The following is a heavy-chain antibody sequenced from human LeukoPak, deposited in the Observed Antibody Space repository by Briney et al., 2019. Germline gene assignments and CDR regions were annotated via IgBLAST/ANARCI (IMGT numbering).Heavy chain of an antibody. J-gene: IGHJ3*02. Sequence: SETLSLTCAVYGESFSGYYWSWIRQPPGKGLEWIGYIYYSGSTNYNPSLKSRVTISVDTSKNQFSLKLSSVTAADTAVYYCARHGGDYYDSSGYQTDAFDIWGQGTMVTVSS. CDR3: ARHGGDYYDSSGYQTDAFDI. CDR2: IYYSGST. V-gene: IGHV4-59*08. D-gene: IGHD3-22*01. CDR1: GESFSGYY.